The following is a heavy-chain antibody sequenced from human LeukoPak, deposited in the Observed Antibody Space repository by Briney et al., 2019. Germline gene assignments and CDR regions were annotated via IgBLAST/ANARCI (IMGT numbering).Heavy chain of an antibody. J-gene: IGHJ4*02. CDR3: AREDLWSNSFDS. D-gene: IGHD1-26*01. Sequence: ASVKVSCKASGYTFTDYAMNWVRQAPGQGLEWLGWINTNTGKPTYAQGFTGRLVLSLDISASTASLQISSLLADDTAVYYCAREDLWSNSFDSWGQGTLVTVSS. V-gene: IGHV7-4-1*02. CDR2: INTNTGKP. CDR1: GYTFTDYA.